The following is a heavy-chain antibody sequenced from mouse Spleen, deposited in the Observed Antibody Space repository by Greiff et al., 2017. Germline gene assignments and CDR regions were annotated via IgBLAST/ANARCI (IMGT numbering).Heavy chain of an antibody. J-gene: IGHJ2*01. Sequence: QVQLQQPGAELVRPGTSVKLSCKASGYTFTSYWMHWVKQRPGQGLEWIGVIDPSDSYTNYNQKFKGKATLTVDTSSSTAYMQLSSLTSEDSAVYYCARVITEDYWGQGTTLTVSS. V-gene: IGHV1-59*01. CDR1: GYTFTSYW. CDR2: IDPSDSYT. CDR3: ARVITEDY. D-gene: IGHD2-4*01.